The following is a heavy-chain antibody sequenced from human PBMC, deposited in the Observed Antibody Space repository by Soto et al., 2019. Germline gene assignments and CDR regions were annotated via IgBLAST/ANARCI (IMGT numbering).Heavy chain of an antibody. V-gene: IGHV4-30-4*01. CDR3: ARSRNSDYVPQY. Sequence: SETLSLTCTVSGGSLSSGDYYWSWIRQPPGKGLEWIGYIYYSGTTYYNPSLKSRVTISVDTSKNQFSLKLSSVTAADTAVYYCARSRNSDYVPQYWGQGTLVTVS. J-gene: IGHJ4*02. CDR2: IYYSGTT. CDR1: GGSLSSGDYY. D-gene: IGHD4-4*01.